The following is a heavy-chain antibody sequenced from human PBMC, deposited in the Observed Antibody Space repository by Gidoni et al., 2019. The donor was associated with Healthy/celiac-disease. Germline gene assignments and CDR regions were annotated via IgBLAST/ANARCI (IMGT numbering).Heavy chain of an antibody. D-gene: IGHD2-2*02. J-gene: IGHJ5*02. V-gene: IGHV4-39*01. Sequence: QLQLQASGPGLVKPSATLSLTCTVSGGSISSRSDYWGWIRQPPGRGLEWIGSIYYSGSTYYNTSLKSRVTISVDTSKNQFSLKLSAVTAADTAVYYCARLGVVPAAIGGFDPWGQGTLVTVSS. CDR2: IYYSGST. CDR1: GGSISSRSDY. CDR3: ARLGVVPAAIGGFDP.